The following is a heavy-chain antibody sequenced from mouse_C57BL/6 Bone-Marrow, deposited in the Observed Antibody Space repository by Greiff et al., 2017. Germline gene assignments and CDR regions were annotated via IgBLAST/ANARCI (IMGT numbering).Heavy chain of an antibody. V-gene: IGHV1-69*01. CDR1: GYTFTSYW. CDR2: IDPSDSYT. D-gene: IGHD2-4*01. J-gene: IGHJ4*01. Sequence: QVQLKQPGAELVMPGASVKLSCKASGYTFTSYWMHWVKQRPGQGLEWIGEIDPSDSYTNYNPKFKGKSTLTVDKSSSTAYMQLSSLTSEDSAVYYCARDYPYAMDYWGQGTSVTVSS. CDR3: ARDYPYAMDY.